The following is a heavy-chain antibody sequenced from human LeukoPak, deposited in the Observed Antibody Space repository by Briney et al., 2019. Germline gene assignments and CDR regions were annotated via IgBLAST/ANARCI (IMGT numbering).Heavy chain of an antibody. Sequence: PGGSLRLSCAASGFTFSSYEMNWVRQAPGKGLEWVSYISSSGSTIYYADSVKGRFTISRDNAKNSLYLQMNSLRAEDTAVYYCARDLPSNCNWNDVYYWGQGALVTVSS. J-gene: IGHJ4*02. CDR3: ARDLPSNCNWNDVYY. CDR1: GFTFSSYE. V-gene: IGHV3-48*03. D-gene: IGHD1-20*01. CDR2: ISSSGSTI.